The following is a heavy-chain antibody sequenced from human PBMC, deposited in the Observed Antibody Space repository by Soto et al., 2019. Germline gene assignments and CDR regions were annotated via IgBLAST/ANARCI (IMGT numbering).Heavy chain of an antibody. Sequence: QVQLQESGPGLVKPSQTLSLTCTVSGGSISSGGYYWSWIRQHPGKGLEWIGYTYYNGDTYYNPSLTSRGSISIDTSKNPFSLRRTSVTAADTAVYYCARSHGDNCGSPAYFDYWGQGTLVTVSS. D-gene: IGHD7-27*01. CDR1: GGSISSGGYY. CDR3: ARSHGDNCGSPAYFDY. V-gene: IGHV4-31*03. CDR2: TYYNGDT. J-gene: IGHJ4*02.